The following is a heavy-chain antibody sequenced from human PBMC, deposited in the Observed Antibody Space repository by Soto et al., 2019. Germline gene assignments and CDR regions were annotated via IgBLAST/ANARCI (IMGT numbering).Heavy chain of an antibody. CDR1: GGTFSSYA. Sequence: ASVKVSCKASGGTFSSYAVSWVRQAPGQGLERMGGIIPIFGTANYAQKFQGRVTITADESTSTAYMELSSLRPEDTAVYYCARMYGGYENYGMDVWGQGTTVTVSS. J-gene: IGHJ6*02. V-gene: IGHV1-69*13. CDR2: IIPIFGTA. CDR3: ARMYGGYENYGMDV. D-gene: IGHD5-12*01.